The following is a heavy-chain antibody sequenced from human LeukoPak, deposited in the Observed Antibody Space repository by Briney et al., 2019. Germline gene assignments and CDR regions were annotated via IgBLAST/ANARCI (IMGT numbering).Heavy chain of an antibody. V-gene: IGHV1-8*02. Sequence: GASVKVSCKASGYTFTSYGISWVRQATGQGLEWMGWMNPNSGNTGYAQKFQGRVTMTRNTSISTAYMELSSLRSEDTAVYYCARERYSSSWYGVYYYYYGMDVWGQGTTVTVSS. CDR2: MNPNSGNT. D-gene: IGHD6-13*01. CDR3: ARERYSSSWYGVYYYYYGMDV. J-gene: IGHJ6*02. CDR1: GYTFTSYG.